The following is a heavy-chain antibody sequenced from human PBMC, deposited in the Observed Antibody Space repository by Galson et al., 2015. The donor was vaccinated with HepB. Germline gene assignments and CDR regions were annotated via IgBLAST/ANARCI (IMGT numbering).Heavy chain of an antibody. CDR2: IYPGDSDT. D-gene: IGHD1-26*01. CDR3: ARRIGTQETSPPWFDP. CDR1: GYSFTSYW. J-gene: IGHJ5*02. Sequence: QSGAEVKKPGESLKISCKGSGYSFTSYWIGWVRQMPGKGLEWMGIIYPGDSDTRYSPSFQGQVTISADKSISTAYLQWSSLKASDTAMYYCARRIGTQETSPPWFDPWGQGTLVTVSS. V-gene: IGHV5-51*03.